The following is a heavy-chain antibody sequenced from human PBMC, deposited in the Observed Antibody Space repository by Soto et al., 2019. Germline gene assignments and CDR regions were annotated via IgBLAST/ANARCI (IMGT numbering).Heavy chain of an antibody. J-gene: IGHJ6*02. V-gene: IGHV5-51*01. Sequence: GESLKISCKGSGYSFTNYWIGWVRQVPGKGLEWMGVIYPGDSDTRYSPSFQGHVTISADKSISTAYLQWSTLKASDTAKYYCARLGFEDDTSTPYYNVLHYYGVDVWGQGTSVTVSS. CDR3: ARLGFEDDTSTPYYNVLHYYGVDV. CDR1: GYSFTNYW. CDR2: IYPGDSDT. D-gene: IGHD3-9*01.